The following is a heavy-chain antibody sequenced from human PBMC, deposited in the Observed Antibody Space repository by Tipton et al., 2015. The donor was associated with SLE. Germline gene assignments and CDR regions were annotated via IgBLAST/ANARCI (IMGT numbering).Heavy chain of an antibody. V-gene: IGHV4-39*07. D-gene: IGHD3-10*01. CDR3: ARRHGSVLYYFDY. CDR2: IYYSGST. CDR1: GGSISSSSYY. J-gene: IGHJ4*02. Sequence: LRLSCTVSGGSISSSSYYWGWIRQPPGKGLEWIGIIYYSGSTYYNPFLKSRVTISVDTSKNQFSMKLSSVTAADTAVYYCARRHGSVLYYFDYWGQGTLVTVSS.